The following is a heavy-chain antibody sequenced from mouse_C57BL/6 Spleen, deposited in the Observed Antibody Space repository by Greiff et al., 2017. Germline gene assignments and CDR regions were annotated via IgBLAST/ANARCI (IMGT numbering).Heavy chain of an antibody. Sequence: QVQLQQPGAELVKPGASVKLSCKASGYTFTSYWITWVKQRPGQGLEWIGDIYPGSGSTNYNEKFKSKATLTVDTSSSTAYMQLSSLTSEDSAVYYCARAYHWYFDVWGTGTTVTVSS. CDR3: ARAYHWYFDV. CDR1: GYTFTSYW. D-gene: IGHD5-1*01. J-gene: IGHJ1*03. V-gene: IGHV1-55*01. CDR2: IYPGSGST.